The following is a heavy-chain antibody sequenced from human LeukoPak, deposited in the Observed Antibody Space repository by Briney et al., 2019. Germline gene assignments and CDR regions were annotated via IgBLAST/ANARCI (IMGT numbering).Heavy chain of an antibody. J-gene: IGHJ3*02. CDR1: GFTFSSYG. V-gene: IGHV3-30*18. Sequence: GRSLRLSCAASGFTFSSYGMHWVRQAPGKGLEWVAVISYDGSNKYYADSVKGRFTISRDNSKNTLYLQMNSLRAEDTAVYYCAKGLRDRYSGSYLWSAFDIWGQGTMVTVSS. CDR3: AKGLRDRYSGSYLWSAFDI. D-gene: IGHD1-26*01. CDR2: ISYDGSNK.